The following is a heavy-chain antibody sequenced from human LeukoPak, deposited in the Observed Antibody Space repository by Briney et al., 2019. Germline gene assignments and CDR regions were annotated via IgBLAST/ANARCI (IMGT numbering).Heavy chain of an antibody. CDR3: ARRFRYSSSWYSGGYYFDY. CDR1: GFPFSSYW. Sequence: GGSLRLSYVASGFPFSSYWMTWVRQAPGKGLEWVANIKQDGSKKSYVDSVKGRFTISRDNAKNSLYLQMNSLRAEDTAVYYCARRFRYSSSWYSGGYYFDYWGQGTLVTVSS. V-gene: IGHV3-7*01. D-gene: IGHD6-13*01. CDR2: IKQDGSKK. J-gene: IGHJ4*02.